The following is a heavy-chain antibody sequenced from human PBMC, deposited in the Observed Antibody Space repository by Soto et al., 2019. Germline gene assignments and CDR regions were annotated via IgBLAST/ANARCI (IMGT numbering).Heavy chain of an antibody. CDR1: GYSFTSYW. Sequence: EVQLLQSGAEVKKPGESLKISCKGSGYSFTSYWIGWVRQMPGKCLEWVGIIYPGDSDTRYSPSFQGQVTISADKSISTAYLEWGSLKASDSAMYYCVSDFWSGYRNAFDIWGQGTMVTVSS. J-gene: IGHJ3*02. CDR2: IYPGDSDT. V-gene: IGHV5-51*01. CDR3: VSDFWSGYRNAFDI. D-gene: IGHD3-3*01.